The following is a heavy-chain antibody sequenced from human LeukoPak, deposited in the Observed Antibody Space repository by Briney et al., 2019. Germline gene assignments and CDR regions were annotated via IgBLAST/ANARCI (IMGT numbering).Heavy chain of an antibody. Sequence: PGGSLRLSCAASGFTFSSYSMNWVRQAPGKGLEWVSFISSSSSTIYYADSVKGRFTISRDNAKNTLYLQMSSLRAEDTAVYYCARGPQYSYDLGSYYNGLFDSWGQGTLVTVSS. CDR1: GFTFSSYS. J-gene: IGHJ4*02. D-gene: IGHD3-10*01. V-gene: IGHV3-48*01. CDR3: ARGPQYSYDLGSYYNGLFDS. CDR2: ISSSSSTI.